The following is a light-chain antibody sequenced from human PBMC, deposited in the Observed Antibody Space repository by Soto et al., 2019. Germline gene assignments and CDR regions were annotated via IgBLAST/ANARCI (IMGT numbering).Light chain of an antibody. CDR1: QSVNSRY. J-gene: IGKJ1*01. CDR2: GAS. Sequence: EMVLTQSPGTLSLSPGERATLSCRTSQSVNSRYLAWYQHKPGQAPRLLIYGASTRATGIPARFSGSGSGTEFTLTISSLQSEDFAVYYCQQYNNWPPWTFGQGTKVEIK. V-gene: IGKV3-15*01. CDR3: QQYNNWPPWT.